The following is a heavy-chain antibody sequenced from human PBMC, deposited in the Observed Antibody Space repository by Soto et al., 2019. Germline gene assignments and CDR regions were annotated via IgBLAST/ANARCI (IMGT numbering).Heavy chain of an antibody. D-gene: IGHD3-22*01. V-gene: IGHV3-33*08. J-gene: IGHJ4*02. CDR2: ICFGGSNT. CDR1: GSTFRNYG. CDR3: AKNPGYYYDSTGYHFDY. Sequence: GGSLRLSCAASGSTFRNYGIHWVRQAPGKGLQWVATICFGGSNTHYADSVKGRFTISRDNSKNTLYLQMNSLRAEDTAVYYCAKNPGYYYDSTGYHFDYWGQGTLVTVSS.